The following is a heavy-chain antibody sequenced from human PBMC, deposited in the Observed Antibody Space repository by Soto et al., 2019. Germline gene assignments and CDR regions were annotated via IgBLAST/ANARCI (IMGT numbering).Heavy chain of an antibody. D-gene: IGHD2-2*01. Sequence: SETLSLTCTVSGGSISSGGYYWSWIRQHPGKGLEWIGYIYYSGSTYYNPSLKSRVTISVDTSKNQFSLKLSSVTAADTAVYYCARGPVVVPAAISSPNNWFDPWGQGTLVTVSS. CDR3: ARGPVVVPAAISSPNNWFDP. CDR2: IYYSGST. V-gene: IGHV4-31*03. J-gene: IGHJ5*02. CDR1: GGSISSGGYY.